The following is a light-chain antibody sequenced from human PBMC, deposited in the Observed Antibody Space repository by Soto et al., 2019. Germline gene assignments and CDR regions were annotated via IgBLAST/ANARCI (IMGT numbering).Light chain of an antibody. Sequence: QSALTQPPSASGSPGQSVTISCTGTSSDVGGCKFVSWYQQYPGKAPKLIIYEVSKLPSGVPDRFSGSKSGNTASLTVSGLHAEDGADYYCRACAVSNIPYGFGTGTKLTV. CDR3: RACAVSNIPYG. J-gene: IGLJ1*01. CDR1: SSDVGGCKF. V-gene: IGLV2-8*01. CDR2: EVS.